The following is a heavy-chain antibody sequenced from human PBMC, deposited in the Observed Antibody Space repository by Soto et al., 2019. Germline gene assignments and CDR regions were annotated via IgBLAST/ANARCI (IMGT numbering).Heavy chain of an antibody. CDR3: ARDLSSGYCSDDACYTLFYY. CDR2: INSDGSST. J-gene: IGHJ4*02. Sequence: EVQLVESGGGVGQPGGSLRLSCAASGFTFRSHWMHWVRQAPGKGLVWVSRINSDGSSTIYADSVKGRFTISRDNAKNTLLLQMNSLSAEDTAVYYCARDLSSGYCSDDACYTLFYYWGQGSLFTFCS. D-gene: IGHD2-15*01. CDR1: GFTFRSHW. V-gene: IGHV3-74*01.